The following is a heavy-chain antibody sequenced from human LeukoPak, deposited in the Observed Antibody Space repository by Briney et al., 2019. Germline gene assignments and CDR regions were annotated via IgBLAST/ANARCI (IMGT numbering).Heavy chain of an antibody. V-gene: IGHV3-21*04. CDR2: ISGGSDYI. Sequence: PGGPLRLSCAASGFMFNGYSMTWVRQAPGKGLEGVSYISGGSDYIFYTDSVKGRFTISRDNAKKSLYMQLNSLRAEDTAVYYCAKVKARGSSWYGDDYWGQGTLVTVSS. J-gene: IGHJ4*02. CDR1: GFMFNGYS. D-gene: IGHD6-13*01. CDR3: AKVKARGSSWYGDDY.